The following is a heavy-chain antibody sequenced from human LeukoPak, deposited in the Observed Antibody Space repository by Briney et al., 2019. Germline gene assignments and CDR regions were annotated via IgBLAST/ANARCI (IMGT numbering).Heavy chain of an antibody. CDR1: GGSINSGGHY. D-gene: IGHD1-7*01. J-gene: IGHJ6*03. CDR2: ISYSVNT. CDR3: IRVRNSADDVNYYYYHFMAV. Sequence: SQTLSLTCTLSGGSINSGGHYWTWIRQQPGKGLEWIGYISYSVNTYYNPSLKSRVTISVDTSKNQFSLKLTSVTAADTAVYFCIRVRNSADDVNYYYYHFMAVWSKATTVTVS. V-gene: IGHV4-31*03.